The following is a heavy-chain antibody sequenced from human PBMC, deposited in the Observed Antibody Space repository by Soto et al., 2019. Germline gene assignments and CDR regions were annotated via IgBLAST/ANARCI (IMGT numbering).Heavy chain of an antibody. D-gene: IGHD4-17*01. CDR3: ARGNGDYDWFDP. V-gene: IGHV3-33*01. CDR1: GFTFSTSA. Sequence: GGSLRLSCAASGFTFSTSAMHWVRQAPGTGLEWVAVVRYDGNTKYYADSVKGRFTISRDKSKNMWYLQMNTLRVEDTALYFCARGNGDYDWFDPWGQGTLVTVSS. CDR2: VRYDGNTK. J-gene: IGHJ5*02.